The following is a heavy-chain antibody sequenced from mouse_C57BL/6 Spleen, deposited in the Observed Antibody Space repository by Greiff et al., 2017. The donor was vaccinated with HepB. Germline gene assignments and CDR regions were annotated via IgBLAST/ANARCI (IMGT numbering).Heavy chain of an antibody. CDR2: IDPENGDT. J-gene: IGHJ4*01. CDR3: TTVTTVVAHYYAMDY. Sequence: EVQLQQSGAELVRPGASVKLSCTASGFNIKDDYMHWVKQRPEQGLEWIGWIDPENGDTEYASKFQGKATITADTSSNTDYLQLSSLTSEDTAVYYCTTVTTVVAHYYAMDYWGQGTSVTVSS. D-gene: IGHD1-1*01. CDR1: GFNIKDDY. V-gene: IGHV14-4*01.